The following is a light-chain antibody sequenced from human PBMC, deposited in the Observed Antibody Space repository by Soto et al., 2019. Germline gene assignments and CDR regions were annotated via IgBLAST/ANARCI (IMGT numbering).Light chain of an antibody. Sequence: DIQMTQSPSTLSASVGDRVTITCRASHSISTWLAWYQQKPGKAPKLLIYKESSLESGVPSRFSGSGSGTEFTLTISSLQPHDFATYYCHQYNSYWTFGQGTKVEIK. J-gene: IGKJ1*01. CDR3: HQYNSYWT. V-gene: IGKV1-5*03. CDR2: KES. CDR1: HSISTW.